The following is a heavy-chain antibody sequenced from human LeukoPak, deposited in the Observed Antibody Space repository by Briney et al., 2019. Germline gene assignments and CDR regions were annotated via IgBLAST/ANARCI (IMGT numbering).Heavy chain of an antibody. CDR1: GYSISRGYS. CDR3: ASTPGYCSSTSCYALGRSRRTWFDP. J-gene: IGHJ5*02. V-gene: IGHV4-38-2*02. Sequence: SETLSLTCTVSGYSISRGYSWGWIRQPPGKGLEWIGSIYHSGSTYYNPSLKSRVTISVDTSKNQFSLKLSSVTAADTAVYYCASTPGYCSSTSCYALGRSRRTWFDPWGQGTLVTVSS. CDR2: IYHSGST. D-gene: IGHD2-2*01.